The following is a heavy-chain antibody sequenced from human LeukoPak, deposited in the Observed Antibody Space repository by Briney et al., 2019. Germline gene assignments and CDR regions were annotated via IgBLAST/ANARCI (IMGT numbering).Heavy chain of an antibody. Sequence: SETLSLTCTVSGGSVSSSGYFWGWIRQPPGKGLEWVGSIYYSGSTYYNPSLKSRVSISIDTSNNQFSLTLNSVTAADTALYFCARRRYYDSTGYLDWGQGTLVTVSS. V-gene: IGHV4-39*01. J-gene: IGHJ1*01. CDR3: ARRRYYDSTGYLD. CDR1: GGSVSSSGYF. CDR2: IYYSGST. D-gene: IGHD3-22*01.